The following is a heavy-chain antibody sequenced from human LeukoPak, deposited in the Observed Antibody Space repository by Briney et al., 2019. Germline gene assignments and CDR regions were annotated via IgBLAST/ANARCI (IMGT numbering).Heavy chain of an antibody. CDR1: GGSFSGYY. J-gene: IGHJ4*02. V-gene: IGHV4-34*01. CDR2: INHSGST. D-gene: IGHD3-22*01. CDR3: ARGQQYYHDSSGYWVFGY. Sequence: SETLSLTCAVYGGSFSGYYWNWIRQPPGKGLEWIGEINHSGSTNYNPSLKSRVTISVDTSKNQFSLKLSSVTAADTAVYSCARGQQYYHDSSGYWVFGYWGQGTLVTVSS.